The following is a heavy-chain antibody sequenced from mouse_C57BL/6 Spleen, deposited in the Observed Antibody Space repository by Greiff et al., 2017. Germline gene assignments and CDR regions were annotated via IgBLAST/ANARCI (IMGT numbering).Heavy chain of an antibody. D-gene: IGHD1-1*01. J-gene: IGHJ1*03. V-gene: IGHV1-69*01. Sequence: QVQLQQPGAELVMPGASVKLSCKASGYTFTSYWMHWVKQRPGQGLEWIGEIDPSDSYTNYNQKFKGKSTLTVDKSSSTAYMQLSSLTYEDSAVYYCARTRGYDGSSYGYFDVWGTGTTVTVSS. CDR3: ARTRGYDGSSYGYFDV. CDR2: IDPSDSYT. CDR1: GYTFTSYW.